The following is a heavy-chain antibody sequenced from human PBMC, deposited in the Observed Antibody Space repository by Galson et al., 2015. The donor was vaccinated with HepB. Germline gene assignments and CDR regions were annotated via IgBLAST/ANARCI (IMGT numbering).Heavy chain of an antibody. D-gene: IGHD5-18*01. Sequence: ETLSLTCTVSGGSISSYYWSWIRQPPGKGLEWIGYIYYSGSTNYNPSLKSRVTISVDTSKNQFSLKLSSVTAADTAVYYCARGGGYSYGYAFDYWGQGTLVTVSS. CDR1: GGSISSYY. CDR3: ARGGGYSYGYAFDY. CDR2: IYYSGST. J-gene: IGHJ4*02. V-gene: IGHV4-59*01.